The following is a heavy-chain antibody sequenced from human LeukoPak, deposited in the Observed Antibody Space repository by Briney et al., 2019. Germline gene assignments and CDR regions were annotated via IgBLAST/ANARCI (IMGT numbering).Heavy chain of an antibody. J-gene: IGHJ4*02. V-gene: IGHV4-59*01. CDR2: IYYSGST. D-gene: IGHD6-19*01. Sequence: SETLSLTCTVSGGSISSYYWSWIRQPPGKGLEWIGYIYYSGSTNYNPSLKSGVTISVDTSKNQFSLKLSSVTAADTAVYYCARDSGSSGWWPFDYWGQGTLVTVSS. CDR1: GGSISSYY. CDR3: ARDSGSSGWWPFDY.